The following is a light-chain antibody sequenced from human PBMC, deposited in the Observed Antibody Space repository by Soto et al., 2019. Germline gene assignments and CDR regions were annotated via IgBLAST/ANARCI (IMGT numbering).Light chain of an antibody. J-gene: IGKJ4*01. Sequence: MTQSPDSLAVSLGERATINCRSSQSFLYSSNNRNYLAWYQQKPGQPPKLLIYWASTRESGVPDRFSGSGSGTDFTLTISSLQAEDVAVYYCQQYYTTPLTFGGRTKVDIK. V-gene: IGKV4-1*01. CDR1: QSFLYSSNNRNY. CDR2: WAS. CDR3: QQYYTTPLT.